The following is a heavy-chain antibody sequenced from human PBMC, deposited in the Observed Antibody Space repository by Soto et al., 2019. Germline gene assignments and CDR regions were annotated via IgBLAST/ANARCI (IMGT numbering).Heavy chain of an antibody. CDR1: RFTFGASA. V-gene: IGHV3-23*01. Sequence: EVNLLEAGGGLVQPGGSLRLSCAASRFTFGASAMCWVRQAPGKGLEWVSGVSSSGDNTYYADSGKGRFATSRDNSKNMLYLQMKSLRAEDTCIYYCANLPDFLSSMRDYWGEATLVTVSS. J-gene: IGHJ4*02. CDR3: ANLPDFLSSMRDY. CDR2: VSSSGDNT. D-gene: IGHD2-2*01.